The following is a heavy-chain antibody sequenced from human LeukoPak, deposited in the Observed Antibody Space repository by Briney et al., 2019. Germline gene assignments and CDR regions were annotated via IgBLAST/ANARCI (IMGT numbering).Heavy chain of an antibody. V-gene: IGHV3-11*06. CDR2: ISDTGSYT. Sequence: GGSLRLSCAASGFTFSDYFMTWIRQAPGKGLEWVSFISDTGSYTKYADSVKGRFTISRDNAESSLYLQMNSLRAEDTAVYYCARPGSSFDLYYYGLDVWGQGTTVTVSS. CDR1: GFTFSDYF. CDR3: ARPGSSFDLYYYGLDV. J-gene: IGHJ6*02. D-gene: IGHD6-13*01.